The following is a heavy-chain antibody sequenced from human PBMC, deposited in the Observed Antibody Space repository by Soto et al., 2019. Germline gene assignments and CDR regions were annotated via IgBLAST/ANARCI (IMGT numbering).Heavy chain of an antibody. CDR2: IWYDGSNK. CDR3: ARDWVGGGSCLDY. Sequence: GGSLRLSCAASGFTFSSYGMHWVRQAPGKGLEWVAVIWYDGSNKYYADSVKGRFTISRDNSKNTLYLQMNSLRAEDTAVYYCARDWVGGGSCLDYWGQGTLVTVSS. J-gene: IGHJ4*02. V-gene: IGHV3-33*01. D-gene: IGHD2-15*01. CDR1: GFTFSSYG.